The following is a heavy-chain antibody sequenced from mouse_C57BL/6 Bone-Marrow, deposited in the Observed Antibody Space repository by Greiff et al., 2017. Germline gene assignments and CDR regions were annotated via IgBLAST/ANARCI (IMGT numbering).Heavy chain of an antibody. CDR1: GYTFTSYW. J-gene: IGHJ2*01. Sequence: VQLQQPGAELVRPGSSVKLSCKASGYTFTSYWMDWVKQRPGQGLEWIGNIYPSDSETHYNQKFKDKATLTVDKSSSTAYMQLSSLTSEDSAVDCLGGGGGCDAFDYWGKGTTLTVSS. V-gene: IGHV1-61*01. CDR2: IYPSDSET. CDR3: GGGGGCDAFDY.